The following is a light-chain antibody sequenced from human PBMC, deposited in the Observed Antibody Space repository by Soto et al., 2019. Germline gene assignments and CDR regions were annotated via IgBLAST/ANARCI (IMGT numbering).Light chain of an antibody. CDR2: EDN. Sequence: QSVLTQPASVSGSPGQSITISCTGTSSDVGSYNLVSWYQQHPGKAPKLMIYEDNKRPSGVSNRFSVSKSGYTASLTISGLQAEDEADYYCCRYARTSTYVFGSGTKVTVL. V-gene: IGLV2-23*01. J-gene: IGLJ1*01. CDR1: SSDVGSYNL. CDR3: CRYARTSTYV.